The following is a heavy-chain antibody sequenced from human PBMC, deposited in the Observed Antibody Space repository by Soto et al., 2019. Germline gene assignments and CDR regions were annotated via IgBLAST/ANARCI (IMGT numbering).Heavy chain of an antibody. J-gene: IGHJ3*02. CDR1: GFTVSSNY. CDR2: IYSGGST. Sequence: GGSLRLSCAASGFTVSSNYMSWVRQAPGKGLEWVSVIYSGGSTYYADSVKGRFTISRDNSKNTLYLQMNSLRAEDTAVYYCARDRRSRSGAFDIWGQGTKVTVSS. CDR3: ARDRRSRSGAFDI. V-gene: IGHV3-53*01.